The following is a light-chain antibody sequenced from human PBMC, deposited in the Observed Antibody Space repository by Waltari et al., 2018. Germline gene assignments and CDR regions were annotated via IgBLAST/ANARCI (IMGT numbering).Light chain of an antibody. J-gene: IGKJ4*01. CDR1: QTVRTTY. CDR3: QQYDISPLT. CDR2: GAS. V-gene: IGKV3-20*01. Sequence: EIVLTQSPGTLSLSPGERATLSYRDSQTVRTTYLVWYQQKPGQAPTLLIYGASSRATGIPDRFSGSGSGTDFSLTISSLEPEDFAVYYCQQYDISPLTFGGGTKVEIK.